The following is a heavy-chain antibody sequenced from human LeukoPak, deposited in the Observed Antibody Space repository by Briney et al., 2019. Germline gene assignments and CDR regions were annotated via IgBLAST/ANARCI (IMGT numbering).Heavy chain of an antibody. Sequence: ASVKVSCKASGYTFTSYYMHWVRQAPGQGLEWMGWINPNSGGTNYAQKFQGRVTMTRDTSISTAYMELSRLRSDDTAVYYCARDPDDYGDDGWFDPWGQGTLVTVSS. CDR3: ARDPDDYGDDGWFDP. CDR1: GYTFTSYY. V-gene: IGHV1-2*02. D-gene: IGHD4-17*01. CDR2: INPNSGGT. J-gene: IGHJ5*02.